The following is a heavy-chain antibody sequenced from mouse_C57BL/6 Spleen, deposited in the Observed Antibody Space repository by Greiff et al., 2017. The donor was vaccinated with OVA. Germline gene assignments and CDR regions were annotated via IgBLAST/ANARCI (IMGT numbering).Heavy chain of an antibody. V-gene: IGHV1-18*01. CDR1: GYTFTDYN. CDR2: INPNNGGT. CDR3: ARHPVVADYYAMDY. J-gene: IGHJ4*01. Sequence: EVKLQQSGPELVKPGASVKIPCKASGYTFTDYNMDWVKQSHGKSLEWIGDINPNNGGTIYNQKFKGKATLTVDKSSGTAYMELRSLTSEDTAVYYCARHPVVADYYAMDYWGQGTSVTVSS. D-gene: IGHD1-1*01.